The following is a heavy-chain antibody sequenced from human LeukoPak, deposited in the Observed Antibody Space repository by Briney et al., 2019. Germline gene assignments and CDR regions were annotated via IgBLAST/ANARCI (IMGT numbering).Heavy chain of an antibody. Sequence: SETLSLTCTVSGGSISNNNYYWGWIRQPPGKGLEWIGSIYYSWNTYYNPSLKSRVTISVDTSKNQFSLTLTSVAAADTAVYYCANYGYRGFFDYWGQGTLVTVSS. CDR2: IYYSWNT. CDR3: ANYGYRGFFDY. CDR1: GGSISNNNYY. J-gene: IGHJ4*02. D-gene: IGHD5-24*01. V-gene: IGHV4-39*01.